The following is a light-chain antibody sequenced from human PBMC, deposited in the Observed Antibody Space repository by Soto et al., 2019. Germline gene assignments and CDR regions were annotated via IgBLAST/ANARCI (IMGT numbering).Light chain of an antibody. J-gene: IGLJ3*02. CDR1: RSDVGGYAY. CDR3: CSYAGSYTWV. Sequence: QSALTQPRSVSGSPGQSVTISCTGTRSDVGGYAYISWYQQHPGKVPKLIIYDVSKRPSGVPDRFSGSKSGNTASLTISGLQDEDEADYYCCSYAGSYTWVFGGGTKLTAL. CDR2: DVS. V-gene: IGLV2-11*01.